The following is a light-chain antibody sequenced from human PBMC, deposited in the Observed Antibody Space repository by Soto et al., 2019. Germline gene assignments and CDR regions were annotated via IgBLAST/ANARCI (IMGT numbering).Light chain of an antibody. Sequence: EIVMTQSPATLSVSPGERATLSCRASQSVSNSLAWYQQKPGQAPRLLIYGASTRATGIPAWFSGSGSGTEFTLTISSLQSEDFAVYYCQQYNNWWTFGQGTKVEI. CDR2: GAS. CDR1: QSVSNS. J-gene: IGKJ1*01. V-gene: IGKV3-15*01. CDR3: QQYNNWWT.